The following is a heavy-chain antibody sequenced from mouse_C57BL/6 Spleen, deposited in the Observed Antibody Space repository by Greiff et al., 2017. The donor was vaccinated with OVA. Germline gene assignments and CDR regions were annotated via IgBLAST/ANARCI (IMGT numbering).Heavy chain of an antibody. D-gene: IGHD2-2*01. CDR1: GYAFSSSW. CDR3: SREGGYALGY. J-gene: IGHJ2*01. V-gene: IGHV1-82*01. Sequence: QVQLQQSGPELVKPGASVKISCKASGYAFSSSWMNWVKQRPGKGLEWIGRIYPGDGDTNYNGKFQGKATLTADKSSSTAYMQLSSLTSEDSAVDFCSREGGYALGYWGQGTTLTVSS. CDR2: IYPGDGDT.